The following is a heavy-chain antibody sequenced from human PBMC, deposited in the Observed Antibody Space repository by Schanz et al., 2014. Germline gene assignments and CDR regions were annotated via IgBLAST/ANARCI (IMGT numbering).Heavy chain of an antibody. CDR1: RFTFSGYW. V-gene: IGHV3-7*01. CDR3: AKYGTGKGVSFEY. Sequence: EVQLLESGGCLVQPGGSLRLSCAASRFTFSGYWMSWVRQAPGEGLVWVANIKLDGSEKYYVDSVKGRFTISRDNAKNSLYLQMNSLTAEDTAVYYCAKYGTGKGVSFEYWGQGTLVTVSS. CDR2: IKLDGSEK. D-gene: IGHD1-26*01. J-gene: IGHJ4*02.